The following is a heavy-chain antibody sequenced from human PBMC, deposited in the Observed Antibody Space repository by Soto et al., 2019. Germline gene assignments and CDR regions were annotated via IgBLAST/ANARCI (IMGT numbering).Heavy chain of an antibody. CDR2: IKQDGTEK. Sequence: LRLSCAASGFTFSTYWMSWVRRAPGKGLEWVANIKQDGTEKYYVDSVKGRFTISRDNAKNSLSLQMNSLRAEDTAVYYCTTGSSYWGYYYYGMDVWGQGTTVTVSS. V-gene: IGHV3-7*03. D-gene: IGHD2-15*01. J-gene: IGHJ6*02. CDR3: TTGSSYWGYYYYGMDV. CDR1: GFTFSTYW.